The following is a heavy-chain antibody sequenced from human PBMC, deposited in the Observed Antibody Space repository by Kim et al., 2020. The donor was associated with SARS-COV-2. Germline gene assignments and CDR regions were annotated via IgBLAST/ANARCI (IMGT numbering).Heavy chain of an antibody. CDR1: GYRFTSNK. V-gene: IGHV1-46*04. Sequence: ASVKVSCKASGYRFTSNKMHWVRQAPGQGLEWMGIITPIDGFTVYAQNWQGRFTVTRDTSTATVYMELSSLRSDDTAVYYCARDNINWAFDIWGQGTMVIVSS. CDR3: ARDNINWAFDI. CDR2: ITPIDGFT. J-gene: IGHJ3*02.